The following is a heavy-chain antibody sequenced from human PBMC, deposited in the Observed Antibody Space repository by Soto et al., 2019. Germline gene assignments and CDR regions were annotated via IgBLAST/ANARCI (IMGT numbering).Heavy chain of an antibody. CDR1: GYTFTSDC. CDR3: AREVFLGVGATAY. D-gene: IGHD1-26*01. J-gene: IGHJ4*02. V-gene: IGHV1-46*01. Sequence: QVQLVQSGAEVKKPGASVKVSCKASGYTFTSDCMHWVRQAPGQGLEWMARINPSGGSTIYSQNFQGRLSVTRDTSTSTVCMELSSLRSEDTAVYYCAREVFLGVGATAYWGQGTLVTVSS. CDR2: INPSGGST.